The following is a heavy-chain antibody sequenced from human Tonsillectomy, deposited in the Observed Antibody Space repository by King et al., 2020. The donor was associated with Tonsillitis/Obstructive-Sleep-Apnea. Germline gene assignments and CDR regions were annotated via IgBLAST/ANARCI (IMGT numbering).Heavy chain of an antibody. Sequence: VQLQESGPGLVKPSGTLSLTCAVSGASISSSNWWSWVRQPPGKGLEWIGEIYHSGSTNYNPSLKSRVTISVDKSKNQFSLKLSSVTAADTAVYYCATFMRTGYYYYHMDVWGKGTTVTVSS. J-gene: IGHJ6*03. V-gene: IGHV4-4*02. D-gene: IGHD4-17*01. CDR1: GASISSSNW. CDR2: IYHSGST. CDR3: ATFMRTGYYYYHMDV.